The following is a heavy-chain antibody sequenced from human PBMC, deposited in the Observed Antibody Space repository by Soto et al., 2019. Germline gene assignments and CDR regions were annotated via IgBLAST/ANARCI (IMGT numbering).Heavy chain of an antibody. D-gene: IGHD3-10*01. CDR1: GFTFSSYG. CDR3: ARDSFYGSGSYSDYYYGMDV. J-gene: IGHJ6*02. V-gene: IGHV3-33*01. CDR2: IWYDRGNK. Sequence: GGSLRLSCAASGFTFSSYGMHWVRQAPGKGLERVAVIWYDRGNKYYADSVKGRFTISRDNSKNTLYLQMNSLRAEDTAVYYCARDSFYGSGSYSDYYYGMDVWGQGTTVTV.